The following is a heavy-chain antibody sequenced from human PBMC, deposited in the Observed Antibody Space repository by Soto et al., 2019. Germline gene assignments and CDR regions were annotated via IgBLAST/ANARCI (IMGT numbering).Heavy chain of an antibody. CDR1: GFTFVNYW. J-gene: IGHJ4*02. V-gene: IGHV3-7*01. CDR2: ITLDGSDQ. CDR3: AGLKSGSLDF. D-gene: IGHD1-26*01. Sequence: VQLVESGGGLVQPGGSLRLSCAASGFTFVNYWMHWVRQAPGKGLEWVGNITLDGSDQYYVDSVKGRFTISRDNSHNSPYLQMHKRLAGSKAMYYCAGLKSGSLDFWGQGTMVTVSS.